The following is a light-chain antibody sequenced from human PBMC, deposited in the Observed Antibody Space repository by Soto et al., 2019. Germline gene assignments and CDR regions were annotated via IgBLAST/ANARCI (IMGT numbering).Light chain of an antibody. J-gene: IGLJ2*01. CDR2: DVS. CDR1: SSDVGGYNY. Sequence: QSALTQPASVSGSPGQSITISCTGTSSDVGGYNYVSWYQQHPGRAPQLMIYDVSNRPSGVSNRFSDSRSGNTASLTVSGLQAEDEADYYCSSYTSSSTVLFGGGTKLTVL. CDR3: SSYTSSSTVL. V-gene: IGLV2-14*01.